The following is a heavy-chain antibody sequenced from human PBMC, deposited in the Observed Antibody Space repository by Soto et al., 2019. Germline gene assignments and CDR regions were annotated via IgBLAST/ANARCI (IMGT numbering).Heavy chain of an antibody. CDR1: GFSLTTGGVS. V-gene: IGHV2-5*02. D-gene: IGHD6-19*01. Sequence: ITLKESGPTVVKPTQTLTLTCTFSGFSLTTGGVSVGWIRQPPGKALEWLAVIYWDDDKRYSPSLRSRLAITRDPSRNQVVLTFTNMYPGATATYFCAYNEVELVAGVPLGTTRFSSWGPCALVTVSS. CDR2: IYWDDDK. CDR3: AYNEVELVAGVPLGTTRFSS. J-gene: IGHJ1*01.